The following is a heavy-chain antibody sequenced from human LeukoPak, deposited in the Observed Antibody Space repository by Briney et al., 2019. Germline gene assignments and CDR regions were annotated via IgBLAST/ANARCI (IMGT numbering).Heavy chain of an antibody. CDR2: INHSGST. CDR3: ARALATIRVFDY. D-gene: IGHD5-24*01. J-gene: IGHJ4*02. Sequence: SETLSLTCTVSGGSISSGGYYWSWIRQPAGKGLEWIGEINHSGSTNINPSLKSRVSISVDTSKNQFSLKLSSVTAADTAVYYCARALATIRVFDYWGQGTLVTVSS. V-gene: IGHV4-61*10. CDR1: GGSISSGGYY.